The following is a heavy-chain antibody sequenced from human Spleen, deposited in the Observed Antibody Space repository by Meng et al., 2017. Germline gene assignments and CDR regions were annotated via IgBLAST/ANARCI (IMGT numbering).Heavy chain of an antibody. D-gene: IGHD3-22*01. CDR3: ARIYYDSSGYSLRK. CDR2: IDPKSGDT. V-gene: IGHV1-2*06. J-gene: IGHJ4*02. CDR1: GYTFPDYW. Sequence: QVKRVKSGAEVKKPGASVKVSCKASGYTFPDYWLHWVRRAPGQGLEWMGRIDPKSGDTHYAQRFQGRVTMTGDTSISTAYMELSGLRSDDTAMYYCARIYYDSSGYSLRKWGQGTLVTVSS.